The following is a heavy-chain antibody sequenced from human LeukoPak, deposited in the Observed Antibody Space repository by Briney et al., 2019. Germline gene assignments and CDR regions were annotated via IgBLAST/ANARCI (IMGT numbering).Heavy chain of an antibody. V-gene: IGHV3-23*01. D-gene: IGHD3-10*01. CDR3: AKVTMVRGVYFDY. CDR1: GFTFSSYA. CDR2: ISGSGGST. J-gene: IGHJ4*02. Sequence: PGGSLRLSCAASGFTFSSYAMSWVRQAPGKGLEWVSAISGSGGSTYYADSVKGRFTISRDNSKSTLYLQMNSLRAEDTAVYYCAKVTMVRGVYFDYWGQGTLVTVSS.